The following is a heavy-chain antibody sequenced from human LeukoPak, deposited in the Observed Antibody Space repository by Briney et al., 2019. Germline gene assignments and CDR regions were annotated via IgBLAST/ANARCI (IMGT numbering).Heavy chain of an antibody. CDR3: AGRVFDI. CDR1: GFTFSSYA. CDR2: ISYDGSNK. Sequence: GGSLRLSCAASGFTFSSYAMHWVRQAPGKGLEWVAVISYDGSNKYYADSVKGRFTISRDNSKNTLYLQMNSLRAEDTAVYYCAGRVFDIWGQGTMVTVSS. D-gene: IGHD2-15*01. J-gene: IGHJ3*02. V-gene: IGHV3-30-3*01.